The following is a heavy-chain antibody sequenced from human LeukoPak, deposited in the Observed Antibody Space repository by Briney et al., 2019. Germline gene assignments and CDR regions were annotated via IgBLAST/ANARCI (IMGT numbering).Heavy chain of an antibody. CDR2: IYYSGST. D-gene: IGHD3-22*01. Sequence: SETLSLTCTVSGGSISSSSYYWGWIRQPPGKGLEWIGSIYYSGSTYYNPSLKSRVTISVDTSKNQFSLKLSSVTAADTAVYYCASKHLWDGSGYSYYFDYWGQGTLVTVSS. V-gene: IGHV4-39*01. CDR1: GGSISSSSYY. J-gene: IGHJ4*02. CDR3: ASKHLWDGSGYSYYFDY.